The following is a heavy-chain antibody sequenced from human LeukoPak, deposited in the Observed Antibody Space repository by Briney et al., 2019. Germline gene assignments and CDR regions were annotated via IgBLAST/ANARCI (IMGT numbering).Heavy chain of an antibody. CDR2: IWYDGSSK. CDR3: AREMKSSGRYLRAFDI. D-gene: IGHD6-19*01. J-gene: IGHJ3*02. Sequence: PGGSLRLSCAASGFTFSSYGMHWVRQAPGKGLEWVAVIWYDGSSKYYADSVKGRFTISRDNSKNTLYLQMNSLRAEDTAVYYCAREMKSSGRYLRAFDIWGQGTMVTVSS. V-gene: IGHV3-33*01. CDR1: GFTFSSYG.